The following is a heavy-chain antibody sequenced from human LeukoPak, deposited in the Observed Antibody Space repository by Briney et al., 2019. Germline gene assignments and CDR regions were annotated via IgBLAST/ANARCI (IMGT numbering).Heavy chain of an antibody. V-gene: IGHV3-20*04. CDR1: RFTFSSYG. Sequence: PGGSLTLSCSASRFTFSSYGMSWVRQGPGKGLEWVSSTNWNGGSKGYAASVKGRFTIYRDNAKNYLYLKMNSLRAEDTALYYCARANRGESPIDYWGQGTLVTVSS. CDR2: TNWNGGSK. J-gene: IGHJ4*02. D-gene: IGHD3-10*01. CDR3: ARANRGESPIDY.